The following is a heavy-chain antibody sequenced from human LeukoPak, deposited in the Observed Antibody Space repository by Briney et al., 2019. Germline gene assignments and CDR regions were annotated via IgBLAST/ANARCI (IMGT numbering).Heavy chain of an antibody. CDR1: GFTFSTYV. CDR3: AKGVVVVPAANDAFDV. Sequence: GGSLRLPCAASGFTFSTYVMSWVRQAPGKGLEWVSGIGGSGVSGIGGSGGNTYYADSVKGRFTISRDNSKSTLLLQMDSLRPEDTAVYYCAKGVVVVPAANDAFDVWGQGTMVTVSS. D-gene: IGHD2-2*01. V-gene: IGHV3-23*01. J-gene: IGHJ3*01. CDR2: IGGSGVSGIGGSGGNT.